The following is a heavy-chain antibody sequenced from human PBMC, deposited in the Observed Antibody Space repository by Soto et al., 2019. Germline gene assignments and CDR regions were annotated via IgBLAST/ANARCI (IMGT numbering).Heavy chain of an antibody. J-gene: IGHJ4*02. D-gene: IGHD1-1*01. V-gene: IGHV3-48*03. CDR1: GFTFSSYE. CDR3: VRDLHEPLPADVLQVAN. CDR2: ISSTGSGT. Sequence: SLRLSCSASGFTFSSYEMHWFRQAPGKGLEWISYISSTGSGTHYADSVKGRFTISRDNARNSLSLQMNSLRAEDTAIYYCVRDLHEPLPADVLQVANWGQGTQVTVSS.